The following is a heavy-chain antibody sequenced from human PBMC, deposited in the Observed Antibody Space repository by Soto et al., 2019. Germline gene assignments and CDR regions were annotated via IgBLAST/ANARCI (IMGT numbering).Heavy chain of an antibody. Sequence: SETLSLTCAVYGGSFSGYYWSWIRQPPGKGLEWIGEINHSGSTNYNPSLKSRVTISVDTSKNQFSLKLSSVTAADTAVYYCARSSYDILTGPNYFDYWGQGTLVTVSS. J-gene: IGHJ4*02. V-gene: IGHV4-34*01. CDR3: ARSSYDILTGPNYFDY. CDR1: GGSFSGYY. CDR2: INHSGST. D-gene: IGHD3-9*01.